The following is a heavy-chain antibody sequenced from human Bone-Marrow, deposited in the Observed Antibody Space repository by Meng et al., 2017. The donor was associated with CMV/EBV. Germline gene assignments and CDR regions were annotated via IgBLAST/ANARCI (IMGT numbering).Heavy chain of an antibody. V-gene: IGHV1-46*01. CDR3: ARTLWFAESLGG. J-gene: IGHJ4*02. CDR1: GYTFTSYY. CDR2: INPSGGST. Sequence: ASVKVSCKASGYTFTSYYIHWVRQAPGQGLEWMGIINPSGGSTSYAQKFQGRVTMTRDTSTSTVYMELSSLRSEDTAVYYCARTLWFAESLGGWGQGTLVTFSS. D-gene: IGHD3-10*01.